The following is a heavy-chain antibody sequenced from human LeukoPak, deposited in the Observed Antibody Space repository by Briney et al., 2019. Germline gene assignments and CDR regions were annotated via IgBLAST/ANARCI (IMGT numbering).Heavy chain of an antibody. D-gene: IGHD3-3*01. CDR1: GFTFSSYG. J-gene: IGHJ4*02. CDR2: IRYDGSNK. V-gene: IGHV3-30*02. CDR3: AKDGAYDFWSGYKYYFDY. Sequence: PGGSLRLSCAASGFTFSSYGMHWVRQAPGKGLEWVAFIRYDGSNKYYVDSVKGRFTISRDNSKNTLYLQMNSLRAEDTAVYYCAKDGAYDFWSGYKYYFDYWGQGTLVTVSS.